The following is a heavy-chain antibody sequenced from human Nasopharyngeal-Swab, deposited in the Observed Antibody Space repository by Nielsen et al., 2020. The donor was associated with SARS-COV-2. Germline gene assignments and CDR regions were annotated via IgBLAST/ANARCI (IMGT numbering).Heavy chain of an antibody. CDR1: GYTLTELS. D-gene: IGHD3-3*01. J-gene: IGHJ5*02. CDR2: FDPEDGET. CDR3: ATGTSSGRANWFDP. V-gene: IGHV1-24*01. Sequence: ASVNVSCKVSGYTLTELSMHWVRQAPGKGLEWMGGFDPEDGETIYAQKFQGRVTMTEDTSTDTAYMELSSLRSEDTAVYYCATGTSSGRANWFDPWGQGTLVTVSS.